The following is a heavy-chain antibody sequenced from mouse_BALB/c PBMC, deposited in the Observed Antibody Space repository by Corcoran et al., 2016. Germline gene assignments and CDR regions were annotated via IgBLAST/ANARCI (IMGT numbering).Heavy chain of an antibody. V-gene: IGHV3-6*02. CDR3: SIYYGYVYAMDY. J-gene: IGHJ4*01. Sequence: DVQLQESGPGLEKPSQSLSLTCSVTGYSITSGYYWNWIRQFPGNKLEWIGYISYDGSNNYNPSLKNRISITRDTSKNQYCLKLNSVTTEDRATYYCSIYYGYVYAMDYWGQGTSVTVSS. CDR2: ISYDGSN. D-gene: IGHD1-2*01. CDR1: GYSITSGYY.